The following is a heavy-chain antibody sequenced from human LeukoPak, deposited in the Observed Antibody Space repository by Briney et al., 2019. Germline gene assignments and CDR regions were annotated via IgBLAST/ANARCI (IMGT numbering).Heavy chain of an antibody. D-gene: IGHD3-22*01. CDR3: ARVPYCDSSGYPFDY. Sequence: GGSLRLSCAASGFTFSSYAMHWVRQAPGKGLEWVAVISYDGSNKYYADSVKGRFTISRDNSKNTLYLQMNSLRAEDTAVYYCARVPYCDSSGYPFDYWGQGTLVTVSS. J-gene: IGHJ4*01. V-gene: IGHV3-30*04. CDR2: ISYDGSNK. CDR1: GFTFSSYA.